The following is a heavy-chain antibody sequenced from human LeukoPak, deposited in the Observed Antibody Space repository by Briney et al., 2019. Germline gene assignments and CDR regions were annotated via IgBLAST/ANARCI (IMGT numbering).Heavy chain of an antibody. CDR2: IYHNGGT. V-gene: IGHV4-61*01. D-gene: IGHD6-19*01. Sequence: PSETLSLTCTVSGGSISSSSYYWSWIRQPPGKGLEWIGYIYHNGGTNYNPSLESRVSTSMDTSKNQFSLRLNSLTAADTAVYFCVNSQWLAQFDYWGQGTLVTVSS. CDR1: GGSISSSSYY. J-gene: IGHJ4*02. CDR3: VNSQWLAQFDY.